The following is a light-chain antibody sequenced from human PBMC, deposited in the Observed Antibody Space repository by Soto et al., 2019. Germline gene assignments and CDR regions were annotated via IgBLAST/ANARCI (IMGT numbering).Light chain of an antibody. V-gene: IGKV3-20*01. CDR3: QQYDSSPFT. CDR1: QSVSSTY. J-gene: IGKJ5*01. CDR2: AAS. Sequence: ELVLTQSPGTLSLSPGERATLSCRASQSVSSTYLAWYQQKPGQAPCLLIYAASRRASGVPDRFSASGSGTDFILTIIGLEHEDFAVYYCQQYDSSPFTFGQGTRLDIK.